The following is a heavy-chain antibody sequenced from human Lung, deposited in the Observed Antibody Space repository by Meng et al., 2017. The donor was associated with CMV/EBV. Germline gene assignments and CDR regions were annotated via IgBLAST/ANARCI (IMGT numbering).Heavy chain of an antibody. CDR3: AGFGVAITNGLDV. Sequence: ESXKISXAASGFTFSAYSMNWVRQAPGKGLEWVSSISTTSTYIYYADSMKGRFTISRDNAKNLLFLQMNSLSVEDTAVYYCAGFGVAITNGLDVWGQGPTVTVSS. V-gene: IGHV3-21*01. CDR1: GFTFSAYS. J-gene: IGHJ6*02. D-gene: IGHD3-3*01. CDR2: ISTTSTYI.